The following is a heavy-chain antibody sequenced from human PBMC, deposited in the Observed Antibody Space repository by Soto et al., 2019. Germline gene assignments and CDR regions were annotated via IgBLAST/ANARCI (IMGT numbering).Heavy chain of an antibody. CDR1: GGSISSYY. V-gene: IGHV4-59*01. J-gene: IGHJ6*01. CDR2: LYYSGST. D-gene: IGHD6-13*01. Sequence: PSETLSLTCTVSGGSISSYYWSWVRQPPGKGLEWIGYLYYSGSTNYNPSLKSRVTISVDTSKNQFSLKLSSLTAADTAAYYCAIHNALKTGVGIAPSYYNYDMEVWCQETTVTV. CDR3: AIHNALKTGVGIAPSYYNYDMEV.